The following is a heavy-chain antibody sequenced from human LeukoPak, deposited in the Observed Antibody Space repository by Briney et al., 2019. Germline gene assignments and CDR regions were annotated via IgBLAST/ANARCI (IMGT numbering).Heavy chain of an antibody. CDR3: AKDTVITPRYFDY. J-gene: IGHJ4*02. V-gene: IGHV3-23*01. D-gene: IGHD4-17*01. CDR2: ISGGGGYI. Sequence: PGGSLRLSCAASGFTFSSYAMTWVRRAPGKGLEWVSAISGGGGYIYYGDSVKGRFTSSRDNSESTLYLQMNSLRADDTAVYCCAKDTVITPRYFDYWGQGTLVTVSS. CDR1: GFTFSSYA.